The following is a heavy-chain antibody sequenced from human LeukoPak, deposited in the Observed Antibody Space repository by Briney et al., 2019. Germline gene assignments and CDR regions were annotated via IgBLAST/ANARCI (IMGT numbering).Heavy chain of an antibody. CDR3: ASGGGSGSSLDYYYYYGMDV. CDR2: INPNSGGT. V-gene: IGHV1-2*02. CDR1: GYTFTGYY. D-gene: IGHD3-10*01. J-gene: IGHJ6*02. Sequence: GASVKVSCKASGYTFTGYYMHWVRQAPGQGLEWMGWINPNSGGTNYAQKFQGRVTMTRDTSISTAYMGLSRLRSDDTAVYYCASGGGSGSSLDYYYYYGMDVWGQGTTVTVSS.